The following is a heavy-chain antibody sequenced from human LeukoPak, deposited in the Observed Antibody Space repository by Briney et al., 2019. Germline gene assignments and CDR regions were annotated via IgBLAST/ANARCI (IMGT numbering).Heavy chain of an antibody. J-gene: IGHJ4*02. V-gene: IGHV4-39*07. CDR1: GGSISSSSDY. CDR2: IYYSENT. D-gene: IGHD3-3*01. CDR3: ARGLASGYPPIPFDY. Sequence: SETLSLTCTVSGGSISSSSDYWGWIRQAPGKGLEWIGSIYYSENTYYNSSLKSRVTISVDTSKNQFSLSLDSVTAADTAVYYCARGLASGYPPIPFDYWGQGTLVTVSS.